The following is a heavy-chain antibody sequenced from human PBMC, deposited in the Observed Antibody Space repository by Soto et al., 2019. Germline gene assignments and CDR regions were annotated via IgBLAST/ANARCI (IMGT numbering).Heavy chain of an antibody. D-gene: IGHD3-10*01. CDR1: GFPFSSFA. V-gene: IGHV3-23*01. Sequence: PGGSLRLSCAASGFPFSSFAMSWVRQAPGKGLEWVSTITGSGDLTYYADSVKGRFTISRDNAKNSLYLQMNSLRAEDTAVYYCAREALWFGELYGMDVWGQGTTVTVSS. CDR2: ITGSGDLT. J-gene: IGHJ6*02. CDR3: AREALWFGELYGMDV.